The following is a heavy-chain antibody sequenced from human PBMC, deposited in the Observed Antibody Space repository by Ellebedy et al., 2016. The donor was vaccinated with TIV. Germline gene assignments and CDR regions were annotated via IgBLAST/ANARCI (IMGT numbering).Heavy chain of an antibody. CDR1: GYTFTRYYF. J-gene: IGHJ4*02. CDR2: INPGDGST. V-gene: IGHV1-46*01. Sequence: AASVKVSCKASGYTFTRYYFMHWVRQAPGQGLEWMGIINPGDGSTTYARKFQGRVTMTRDTSTSTFYMELGSLGSEDTAVYYCARGGRYSGSYNFDHWGQGSLVTVSS. D-gene: IGHD1-26*01. CDR3: ARGGRYSGSYNFDH.